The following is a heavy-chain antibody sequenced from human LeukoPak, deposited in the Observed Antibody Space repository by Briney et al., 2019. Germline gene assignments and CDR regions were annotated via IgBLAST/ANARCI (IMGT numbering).Heavy chain of an antibody. V-gene: IGHV3-48*04. CDR1: GFTFSSYS. CDR3: ARDGGYSSSSWDY. Sequence: PGGSLRLSCAASGFTFSSYSLNWVRQAPGKGLEWFSYISSSSSTIYYADSVKGRFTISRDNAKNSLYLQMNSLRAEDMAVYYCARDGGYSSSSWDYWGQGTLVTVSS. D-gene: IGHD6-6*01. J-gene: IGHJ4*02. CDR2: ISSSSSTI.